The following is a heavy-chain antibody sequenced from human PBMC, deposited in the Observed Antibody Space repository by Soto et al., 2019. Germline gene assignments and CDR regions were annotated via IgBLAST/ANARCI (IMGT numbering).Heavy chain of an antibody. CDR1: VFTFFDAY. D-gene: IGHD2-15*01. J-gene: IGHJ4*02. CDR3: VRGGGGGLFEH. CDR2: ISPGIRYP. Sequence: PVVSLTLSCSSSVFTFFDAYISLILQAPVNGLEWLSYISPGIRYPAYAHSVKCRFTISRDSAKRSLYLQMMSLTAEDTAIYYCVRGGGGGLFEHWGEGTMVTVSS. V-gene: IGHV3-11*06.